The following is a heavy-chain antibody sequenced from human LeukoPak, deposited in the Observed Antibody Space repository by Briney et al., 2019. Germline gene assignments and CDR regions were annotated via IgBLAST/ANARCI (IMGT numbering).Heavy chain of an antibody. CDR3: ARDPRWELIRKGAFDI. Sequence: SETLSFTCTVSGGSISSGGYYWSWIRQPPGKGLEWIGYIYHSGSTYYNPSLKSRVTISVDRSKNQFSLKLSSVTAADTAVYYCARDPRWELIRKGAFDIWGQGTMVTVSS. V-gene: IGHV4-30-2*01. CDR2: IYHSGST. CDR1: GGSISSGGYY. D-gene: IGHD1-26*01. J-gene: IGHJ3*02.